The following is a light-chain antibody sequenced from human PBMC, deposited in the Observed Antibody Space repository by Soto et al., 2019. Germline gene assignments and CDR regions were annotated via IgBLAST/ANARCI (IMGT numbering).Light chain of an antibody. Sequence: IQRARSTSSVSASVGDRVTITCRASQGISSSLAWYQQRPGKAPKLLIYAASNLQNEVPSRFSGSGSGTDFTLTISILQDEDFATYYCQQAKNFPWTFGQGTKV. CDR2: AAS. CDR1: QGISSS. J-gene: IGKJ1*01. V-gene: IGKV1-12*01. CDR3: QQAKNFPWT.